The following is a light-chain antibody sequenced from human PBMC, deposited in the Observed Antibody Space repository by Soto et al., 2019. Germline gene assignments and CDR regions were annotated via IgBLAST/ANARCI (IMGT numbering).Light chain of an antibody. J-gene: IGKJ1*01. Sequence: EIVMTQSPVTLSLSPGDRATLSCRASQSVANNLAWFQQRPGQAPRLLVYGASATATGIPARFSGSGSGTEFTLTISSLQSEDFALYYCQQYNDWPRTFGQGTKAEIK. CDR1: QSVANN. CDR2: GAS. CDR3: QQYNDWPRT. V-gene: IGKV3-15*01.